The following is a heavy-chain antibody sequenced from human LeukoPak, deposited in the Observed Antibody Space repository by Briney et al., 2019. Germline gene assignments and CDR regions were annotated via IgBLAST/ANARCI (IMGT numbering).Heavy chain of an antibody. Sequence: KPSETLSLTCAVYGGSFSGYYWSWIRQPPGKGLEWIGEINHSGSTNYNPSLKSRVTISVDTSKNQFSLKLSSVTAADTAVYYCARGWNYYDSSGYLYRHWGQGTLVTVSS. CDR2: INHSGST. V-gene: IGHV4-34*01. D-gene: IGHD3-22*01. CDR1: GGSFSGYY. J-gene: IGHJ4*02. CDR3: ARGWNYYDSSGYLYRH.